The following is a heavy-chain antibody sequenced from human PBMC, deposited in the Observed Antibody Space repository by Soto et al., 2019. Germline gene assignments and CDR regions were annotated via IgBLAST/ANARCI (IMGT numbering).Heavy chain of an antibody. CDR3: AKGAPRSGWTGGFDI. D-gene: IGHD6-19*01. J-gene: IGHJ3*02. CDR1: GFTFDDYA. CDR2: ISRNSGRI. V-gene: IGHV3-9*01. Sequence: SLRLSCAASGFTFDDYAMHWVRQAPGKGLEWVSGISRNSGRIEYADSVKGRLTVSRDNAKNSLYLQMNSLRPEDTALYYCAKGAPRSGWTGGFDIWGQGTMVTVSS.